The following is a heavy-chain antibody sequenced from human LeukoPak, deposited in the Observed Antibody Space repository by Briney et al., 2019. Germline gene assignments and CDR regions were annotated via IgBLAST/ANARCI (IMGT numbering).Heavy chain of an antibody. V-gene: IGHV3-30*02. Sequence: GGSLRLSCAASGFTFRLFGMHWVRQAPGKGLEWVSFIRFDGSNTYHTDSVKGRFTISRANSKNTLYLQMNSLRAEDTAVYYCVPRKEWSCYMDVWGKGTTVTVSS. CDR1: GFTFRLFG. CDR3: VPRKEWSCYMDV. J-gene: IGHJ6*03. D-gene: IGHD3-3*01. CDR2: IRFDGSNT.